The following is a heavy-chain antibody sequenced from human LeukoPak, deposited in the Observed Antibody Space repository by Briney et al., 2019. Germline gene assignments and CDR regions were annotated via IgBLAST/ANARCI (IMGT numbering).Heavy chain of an antibody. Sequence: PGGSLRLSCAASGFTFSNYGMHWVRQAPGKGLEWVAFIRYDGSNKYHADSVKGRFTISRDNSKNTPYLQMNSLRAEDTAVYYCAKPQGTAMVNEDDWGQGTLVTVSS. V-gene: IGHV3-30*02. CDR3: AKPQGTAMVNEDD. J-gene: IGHJ4*02. CDR1: GFTFSNYG. CDR2: IRYDGSNK. D-gene: IGHD5-18*01.